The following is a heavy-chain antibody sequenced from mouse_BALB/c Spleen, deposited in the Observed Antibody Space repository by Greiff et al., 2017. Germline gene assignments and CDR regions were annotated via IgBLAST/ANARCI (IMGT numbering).Heavy chain of an antibody. V-gene: IGHV5-4*02. CDR1: GFTFSDYY. Sequence: EVKLMESGGGLVKPGGSLKLSCAASGFTFSDYYMYWVRQTPEKRLEWVATISDGGSYTYYPDSVKGRFTISRDNAKNNLYLQMSSLKSEDTAMYYCARGESTMIFDYWGQGTTLTVSS. J-gene: IGHJ2*01. D-gene: IGHD2-4*01. CDR3: ARGESTMIFDY. CDR2: ISDGGSYT.